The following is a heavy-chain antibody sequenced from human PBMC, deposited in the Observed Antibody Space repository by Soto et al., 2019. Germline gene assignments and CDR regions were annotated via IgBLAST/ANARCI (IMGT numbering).Heavy chain of an antibody. Sequence: EVQLVESGGGLVQPGGSLRLSCTASGFTFISYNMEWVRQAPGRGLEWVASISGGSGFIYYADSLKGRFIISRDNAKNSVFLQMSSLRDEDTAVDYCVRGGGDGRKAFDYWGQGVLVTVSS. V-gene: IGHV3-48*02. CDR3: VRGGGDGRKAFDY. CDR2: ISGGSGFI. CDR1: GFTFISYN. J-gene: IGHJ4*02. D-gene: IGHD3-16*01.